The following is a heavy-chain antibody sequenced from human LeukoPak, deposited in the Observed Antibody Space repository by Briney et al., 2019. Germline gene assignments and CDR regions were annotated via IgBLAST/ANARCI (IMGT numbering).Heavy chain of an antibody. V-gene: IGHV3-21*01. Sequence: GGSLRLSCAASGFTFSSYSMNWVRQAPGKGLEWVSSISSSSSYIYYADSVKGRFTISRDDAKNSLYLQMNSLRAEDTAVYYCARDSRSSGWYRYFDYWGQGTLVTVSS. D-gene: IGHD6-19*01. CDR1: GFTFSSYS. J-gene: IGHJ4*02. CDR2: ISSSSSYI. CDR3: ARDSRSSGWYRYFDY.